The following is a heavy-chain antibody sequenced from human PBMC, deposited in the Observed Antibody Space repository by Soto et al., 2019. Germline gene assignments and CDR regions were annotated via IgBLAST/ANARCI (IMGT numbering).Heavy chain of an antibody. V-gene: IGHV4-59*01. Sequence: SETLSLTCTVSGGSISSYDWSWIRQPPGKGLEWIGYIYYSGSTNYNPSLKSRVTISVDTSKNQFSLKLSSVTAADTAVYYCARDPNHYYDSSGYYSWFDPWGQGTLLTVSS. CDR1: GGSISSYD. D-gene: IGHD3-22*01. CDR2: IYYSGST. CDR3: ARDPNHYYDSSGYYSWFDP. J-gene: IGHJ5*02.